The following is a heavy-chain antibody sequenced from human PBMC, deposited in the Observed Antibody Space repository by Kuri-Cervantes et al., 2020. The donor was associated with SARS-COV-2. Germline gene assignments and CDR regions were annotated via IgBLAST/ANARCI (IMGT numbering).Heavy chain of an antibody. V-gene: IGHV3-48*03. CDR1: GFTFSSYA. Sequence: GESLKISCAASGFTFSSYAMSWVRQAPGKGLEWVSYISSSGSTIYYADSVKGRFTISRDNAKNSLYLQMNSLRAEDTAVYYCARGGPDGWRSGDDYWGQGNRVNVSS. CDR3: ARGGPDGWRSGDDY. D-gene: IGHD5-24*01. CDR2: ISSSGSTI. J-gene: IGHJ4*02.